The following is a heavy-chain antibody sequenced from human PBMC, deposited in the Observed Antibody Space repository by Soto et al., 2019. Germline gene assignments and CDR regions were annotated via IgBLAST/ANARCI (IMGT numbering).Heavy chain of an antibody. J-gene: IGHJ4*02. Sequence: PSETLSLTSPVSGCSISSGGYYWSWIRQHPGKGLEWIGYIYYSGSTYYNPSLKSRVTISVDTSKNQFSLKLSSVTAADTAVYYCARSLTAMVGPFFDYWGQGTLVTVSS. V-gene: IGHV4-31*03. D-gene: IGHD5-18*01. CDR1: GCSISSGGYY. CDR2: IYYSGST. CDR3: ARSLTAMVGPFFDY.